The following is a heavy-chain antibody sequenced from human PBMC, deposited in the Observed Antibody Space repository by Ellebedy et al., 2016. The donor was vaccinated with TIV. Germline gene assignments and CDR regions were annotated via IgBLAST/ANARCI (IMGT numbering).Heavy chain of an antibody. CDR2: LSYDGSKK. D-gene: IGHD6-25*01. J-gene: IGHJ3*02. V-gene: IGHV3-30*18. Sequence: GGSLRLSXAASGFTFSSYGMHWVRQAPGKGLEWVAVLSYDGSKKSYADSVKGRFTISRDNSKNTLYLQMNSLRAEDTAVYYCAKDLRQRLPEIAFDIWGQGTMVTVSS. CDR1: GFTFSSYG. CDR3: AKDLRQRLPEIAFDI.